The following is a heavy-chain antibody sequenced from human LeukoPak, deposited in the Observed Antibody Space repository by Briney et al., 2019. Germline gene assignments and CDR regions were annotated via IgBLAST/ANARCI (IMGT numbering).Heavy chain of an antibody. J-gene: IGHJ3*02. V-gene: IGHV4-59*01. Sequence: PSETLSLTCTVSGGSISSSYWSWIRQPPGEGLEWIGYINSGNTNYNPSLKSRVTISVDTSTNQFSLKLTSVTAADTAVYYCARYRAFDIWGRGTLVTVSS. CDR3: ARYRAFDI. CDR2: INSGNT. CDR1: GGSISSSY.